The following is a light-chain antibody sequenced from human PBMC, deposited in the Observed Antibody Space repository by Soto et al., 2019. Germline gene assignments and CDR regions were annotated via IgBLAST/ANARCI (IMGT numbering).Light chain of an antibody. V-gene: IGKV3-20*01. J-gene: IGKJ1*01. CDR3: HKYGTSPQN. CDR2: DAS. Sequence: EIVLTQSPVTLALSPGEIATLSCSASQIVTNTHLAWYQQRPGQAPRLLIYDASRRDTGIPDRFSGSGSGAVFTLTISGLEPADFAVYFCHKYGTSPQNFGQGTKVDIK. CDR1: QIVTNTH.